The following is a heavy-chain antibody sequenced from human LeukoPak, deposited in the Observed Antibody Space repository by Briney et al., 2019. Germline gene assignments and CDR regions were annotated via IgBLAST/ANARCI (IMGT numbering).Heavy chain of an antibody. CDR2: IVVGSGNT. J-gene: IGHJ4*02. Sequence: ASAKVSCKASGFTFTSSAMQWVRQARGQRLEWIGWIVVGSGNTNYAQKFQERVTITRDMSTSTAYMELSSLRSEDTAVYYCAADHGRFLDPYYFDYWGQGTLVTVSS. CDR3: AADHGRFLDPYYFDY. V-gene: IGHV1-58*02. CDR1: GFTFTSSA. D-gene: IGHD3-3*01.